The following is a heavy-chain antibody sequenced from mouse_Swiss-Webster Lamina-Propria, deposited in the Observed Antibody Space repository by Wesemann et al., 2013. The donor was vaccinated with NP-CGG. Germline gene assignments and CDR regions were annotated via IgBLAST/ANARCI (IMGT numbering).Heavy chain of an antibody. CDR3: ASRMITTTYAMDY. D-gene: IGHD2-4*01. J-gene: IGHJ4*01. V-gene: IGHV5-12*01. CDR2: ISNGGGST. Sequence: LEWVAYISNGGGSTYYPDTVKGRFTISRDNAKNTLYLQMSRLKSEDTAMYYCASRMITTTYAMDYWGQGTSVTVSS.